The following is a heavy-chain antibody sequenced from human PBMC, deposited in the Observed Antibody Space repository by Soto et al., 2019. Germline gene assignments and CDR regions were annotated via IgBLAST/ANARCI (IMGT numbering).Heavy chain of an antibody. CDR1: GFTFSSYG. CDR2: IWFDGSNK. V-gene: IGHV3-33*01. Sequence: QVQLVESGGGVIQPGRSLRLSCAASGFTFSSYGMHWVRQAPGKGLEWVAVIWFDGSNKFYADSVKGRFTISRDKSKNTVSLQMNSLRDEDSAAYYCATTGPYWGQGTLVTVSS. J-gene: IGHJ4*02. CDR3: ATTGPY.